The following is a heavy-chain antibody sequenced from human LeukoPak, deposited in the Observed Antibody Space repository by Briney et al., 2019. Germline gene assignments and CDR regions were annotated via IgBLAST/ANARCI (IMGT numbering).Heavy chain of an antibody. CDR2: IYSGGST. Sequence: PGGSLRLSCAASGLTVSFNYMSWVRQAPGKGLEGISVIYSGGSTYYADSVKGRFTIPRDDSKITLYLQMNSLRAEGTAIYYCARAQWRTYSYYYMDVWGKGTTVTVSS. V-gene: IGHV3-53*01. D-gene: IGHD6-19*01. CDR1: GLTVSFNY. J-gene: IGHJ6*03. CDR3: ARAQWRTYSYYYMDV.